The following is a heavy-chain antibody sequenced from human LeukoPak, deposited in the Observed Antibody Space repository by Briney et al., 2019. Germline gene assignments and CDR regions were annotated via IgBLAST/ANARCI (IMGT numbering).Heavy chain of an antibody. CDR1: GGSFSGYY. J-gene: IGHJ4*02. D-gene: IGHD6-6*01. CDR3: ARVIAARFDY. CDR2: INHSGST. Sequence: SETLSLTCAVHGGSFSGYYWSWIRQPPGKGLEWIGEINHSGSTNYNPSLKSRVTISVDTSKNQFSLKLSSVTAADTAVYYCARVIAARFDYWGQGTLVTVSS. V-gene: IGHV4-34*01.